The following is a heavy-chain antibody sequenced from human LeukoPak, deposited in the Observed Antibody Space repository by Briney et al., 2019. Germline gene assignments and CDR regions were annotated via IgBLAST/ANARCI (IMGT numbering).Heavy chain of an antibody. V-gene: IGHV3-64*01. CDR3: ASELTVVLNAFDI. CDR2: ISSNGDST. Sequence: GGSLRLSCAASGFIFSSYAMHWVRQAPGKGLEYVSAISSNGDSTYYANSVKGRFTISRDNSKNTLYLQMNSLRAEDAAVYYCASELTVVLNAFDIWGQGTMVTVSS. D-gene: IGHD3-22*01. CDR1: GFIFSSYA. J-gene: IGHJ3*02.